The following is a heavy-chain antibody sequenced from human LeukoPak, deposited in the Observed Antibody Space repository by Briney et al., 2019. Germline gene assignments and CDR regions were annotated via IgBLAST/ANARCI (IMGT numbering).Heavy chain of an antibody. V-gene: IGHV4-39*01. CDR1: GGSISSSSYY. J-gene: IGHJ4*02. D-gene: IGHD3-16*01. CDR3: ARVGEKMEGRY. Sequence: SETLSLTCTLSGGSISSSSYYWGWVRQPPRKGLEWIGSIYYSGSTYYNPSLKSRVTISVDTSKNQFSLKLSSVTAADTAVYYCARVGEKMEGRYGGKGNLVSVPS. CDR2: IYYSGST.